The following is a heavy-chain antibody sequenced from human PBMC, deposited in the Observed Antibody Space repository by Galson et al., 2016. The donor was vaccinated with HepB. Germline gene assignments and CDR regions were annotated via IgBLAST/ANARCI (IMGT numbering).Heavy chain of an antibody. J-gene: IGHJ4*02. CDR3: TRLGYCSSTSCYGVDY. V-gene: IGHV5-51*01. D-gene: IGHD2-2*01. Sequence: QSGAEVKKPGESLKISCKSSGYSFTTYWIAWVRQMPGKGLEWMGNIYPGDSDTRYSSSFQGLVTISADKSIRTAYLQWSSLKASDTAMYYWTRLGYCSSTSCYGVDYWGQGTLVTVSS. CDR2: IYPGDSDT. CDR1: GYSFTTYW.